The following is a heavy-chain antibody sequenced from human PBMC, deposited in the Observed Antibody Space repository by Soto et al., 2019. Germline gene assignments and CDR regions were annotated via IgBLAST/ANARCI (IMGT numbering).Heavy chain of an antibody. CDR2: ISGSGGST. J-gene: IGHJ3*02. V-gene: IGHV3-23*01. D-gene: IGHD5-18*01. CDR1: GFTFSRYA. Sequence: LRLSCAASGFTFSRYAMSWVRQAPGKWLEWVSAISGSGGSTYYADSVKGRFTISRDNSENTLYLQMNSLRAEDTAVYYCAKAWEYVDAAISGHAFDIWGQGTMVTVSS. CDR3: AKAWEYVDAAISGHAFDI.